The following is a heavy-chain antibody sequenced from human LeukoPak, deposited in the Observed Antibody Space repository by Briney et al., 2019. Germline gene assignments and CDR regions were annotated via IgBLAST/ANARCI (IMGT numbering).Heavy chain of an antibody. Sequence: GASVKVSCKASGYTFTSYYMHWVRQAPGQGLEWMGWINPNSGGTNYAQKFQGWVTMTRDTSISTAYMELSRLRSDDTAVYYCARCADDGSGSYGDEYFQHWGQGTLVTVSS. CDR2: INPNSGGT. J-gene: IGHJ1*01. CDR1: GYTFTSYY. D-gene: IGHD3-10*01. V-gene: IGHV1-2*04. CDR3: ARCADDGSGSYGDEYFQH.